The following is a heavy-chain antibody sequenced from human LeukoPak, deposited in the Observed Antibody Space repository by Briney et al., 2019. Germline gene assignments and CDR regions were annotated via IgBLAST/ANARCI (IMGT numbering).Heavy chain of an antibody. CDR2: IYHSGST. J-gene: IGHJ4*02. CDR1: GGSISSSNW. Sequence: SETLSLTCAVSGGSISSSNWWSWVRQPPGKGLEWIGEIYHSGSTNYNPSLKSRVTISVDKSKNQFSLKLSSVTAADTAVYYCARLSRDGDNSPAYYFDYWGQGTLVTVSS. CDR3: ARLSRDGDNSPAYYFDY. D-gene: IGHD5-24*01. V-gene: IGHV4-4*02.